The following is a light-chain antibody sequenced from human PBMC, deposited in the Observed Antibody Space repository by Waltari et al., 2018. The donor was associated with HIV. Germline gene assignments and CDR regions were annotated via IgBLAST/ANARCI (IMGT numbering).Light chain of an antibody. V-gene: IGLV10-54*01. Sequence: QAGLTQPPSVSKGLRQTATLTCTGNSNNVGNQGAAWLQQHQGHPPKPLSYRNNNRPSGISERLSASRSGNTASLTITGLQPEDEADYYCSAWDSSLSARVFGGGTKLTVL. CDR1: SNNVGNQG. J-gene: IGLJ3*02. CDR2: RNN. CDR3: SAWDSSLSARV.